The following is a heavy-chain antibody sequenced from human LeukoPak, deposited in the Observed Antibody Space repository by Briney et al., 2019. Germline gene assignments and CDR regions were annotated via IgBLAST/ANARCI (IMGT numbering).Heavy chain of an antibody. V-gene: IGHV3-30*04. D-gene: IGHD3-10*01. CDR2: ISYDESNK. J-gene: IGHJ6*04. CDR1: GFTCRSFA. CDR3: ARSERCGSGSCYYYYYGMDV. Sequence: GGPLTLPCPASGFTCRSFAIHWPRRAPGKGRGGVAVISYDESNKYYADSVKGRFTISRDNSKNTLYLQMNSLRAEDTAVYYCARSERCGSGSCYYYYYGMDVWGKGTTVTVSS.